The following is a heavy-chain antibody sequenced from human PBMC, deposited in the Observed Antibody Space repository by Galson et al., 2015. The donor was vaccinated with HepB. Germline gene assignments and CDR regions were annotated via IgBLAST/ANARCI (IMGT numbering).Heavy chain of an antibody. CDR3: AKVGYDILTGYYHFDY. D-gene: IGHD3-9*01. J-gene: IGHJ4*02. Sequence: SLRLSCAASGFTFSSYAMSWVRQAPGKGLEWVSAISGSGGSTYYADSVKGRFTISRDNSKNTLYLQMNSLRAEDTAVYYCAKVGYDILTGYYHFDYWGQGTLVTVSS. CDR1: GFTFSSYA. CDR2: ISGSGGST. V-gene: IGHV3-23*01.